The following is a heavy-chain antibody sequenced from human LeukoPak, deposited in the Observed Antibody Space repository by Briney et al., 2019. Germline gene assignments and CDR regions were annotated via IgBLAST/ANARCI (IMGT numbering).Heavy chain of an antibody. CDR3: ARYNWNDAYFDY. Sequence: LVKPSQTLSLTCTVSGGSISSGGYYWSWIRQPAGKGLEWVGRIYSSGSTNYNPSLKSRVTISVDTSKNQFSLKLNSVTAADTAVYYCARYNWNDAYFDYWGPGTLVTVSS. J-gene: IGHJ4*02. CDR2: IYSSGST. CDR1: GGSISSGGYY. V-gene: IGHV4-61*02. D-gene: IGHD1-1*01.